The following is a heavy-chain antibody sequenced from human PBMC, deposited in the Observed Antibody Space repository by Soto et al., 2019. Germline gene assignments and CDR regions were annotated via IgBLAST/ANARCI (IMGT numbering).Heavy chain of an antibody. CDR2: IYYSGST. CDR3: ARESGDYYDSSGFVDY. CDR1: GGSISSYY. Sequence: SETLSLTCTVSGGSISSYYSSWIRQPPGKGLEWIGYIYYSGSTNYNPSLKSRVTISVDTSKNQFSLKLSSVTAADTAVYYCARESGDYYDSSGFVDYWGQGTMVTVYS. J-gene: IGHJ4*02. D-gene: IGHD3-22*01. V-gene: IGHV4-59*01.